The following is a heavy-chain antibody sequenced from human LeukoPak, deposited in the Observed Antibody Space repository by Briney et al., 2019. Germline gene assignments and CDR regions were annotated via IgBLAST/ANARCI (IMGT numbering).Heavy chain of an antibody. D-gene: IGHD3-22*01. V-gene: IGHV4-4*07. J-gene: IGHJ4*01. CDR1: GGSISSYV. CDR3: AREHRDYIGSGYYLDY. CDR2: VYSGGST. Sequence: SETLSLTCTVSGGSISSYVWGWIRQPAGKGLEWIGRVYSGGSTDYNPSRASRVTMSVDTSRNQFSLKLISVTAADTAVYCGAREHRDYIGSGYYLDYWGHGNLVTVSS.